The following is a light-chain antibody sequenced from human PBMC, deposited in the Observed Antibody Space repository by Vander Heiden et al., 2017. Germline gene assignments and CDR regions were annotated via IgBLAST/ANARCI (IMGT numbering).Light chain of an antibody. CDR2: DSN. V-gene: IGLV2-11*01. Sequence: QSALTQPRSVSGSPGQSVTISCDGTSGELGGQKYGSWYQQQPGKAPKLRIYDSNLRPAGVPDRFSGSKSGNTASLTISGLQAEDDADYYCCSYPASSVLFGGGTKLTVL. CDR3: CSYPASSVL. J-gene: IGLJ2*01. CDR1: SGELGGQKY.